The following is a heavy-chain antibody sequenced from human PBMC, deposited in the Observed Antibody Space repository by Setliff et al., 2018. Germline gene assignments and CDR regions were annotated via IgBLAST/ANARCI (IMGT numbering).Heavy chain of an antibody. V-gene: IGHV7-4-1*02. CDR1: GYTFSTYA. CDR2: INTNTGNP. CDR3: ARGSRFGTIVYRGDYYLDV. Sequence: ASVKVSCRGSGYTFSTYAIIWMRQAPGQGLEWMGWINTNTGNPSYAQGFTGRFVFSLDTSVSTAYLQISSLKAEDTAIYHCARGSRFGTIVYRGDYYLDVWGKGTTVTVS. J-gene: IGHJ6*03. D-gene: IGHD3-10*01.